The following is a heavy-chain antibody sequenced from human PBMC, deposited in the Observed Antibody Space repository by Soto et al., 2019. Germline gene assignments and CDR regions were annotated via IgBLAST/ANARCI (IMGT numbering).Heavy chain of an antibody. Sequence: TSETLSLTCTVSGGSISSYYWSWIRQPPGKGLEWIGYIYYSRSTNYNPSLKSRVTISVDTSKNQFSLKLSSVTAADTAVYYCARDGIVGATLNSYYGMDVWGQGTTVTVSS. J-gene: IGHJ6*02. CDR1: GGSISSYY. D-gene: IGHD1-26*01. V-gene: IGHV4-59*01. CDR2: IYYSRST. CDR3: ARDGIVGATLNSYYGMDV.